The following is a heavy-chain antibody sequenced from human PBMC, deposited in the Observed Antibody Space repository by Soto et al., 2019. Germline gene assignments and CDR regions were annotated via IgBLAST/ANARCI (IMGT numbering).Heavy chain of an antibody. J-gene: IGHJ6*02. D-gene: IGHD3-16*01. Sequence: QVQLVQSGAEVKKPGSSVKVSCKASGGTFSNYAISLVRQAPGQGLEWRGGIIAIFGTANYAQKFQGRVTITADEYTRTADMELSSQRSEDTAVYYCASTVSSVRDYNGMDGWGQGTKVTVS. CDR3: ASTVSSVRDYNGMDG. CDR2: IIAIFGTA. CDR1: GGTFSNYA. V-gene: IGHV1-69*12.